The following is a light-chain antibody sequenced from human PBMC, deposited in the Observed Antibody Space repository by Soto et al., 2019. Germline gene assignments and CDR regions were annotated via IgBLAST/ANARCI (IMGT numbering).Light chain of an antibody. CDR2: DTS. Sequence: EIVLTHSPGTLSLSPWEEATLSSSASQSVSSYLAWYQQKPGQAPRLLIYDTSIRASGIPARFSGSGSGTDFTLTISSLDPEDFAVYYCQQRSNRPLTFGQGTRLEI. V-gene: IGKV3-11*01. CDR1: QSVSSY. CDR3: QQRSNRPLT. J-gene: IGKJ5*01.